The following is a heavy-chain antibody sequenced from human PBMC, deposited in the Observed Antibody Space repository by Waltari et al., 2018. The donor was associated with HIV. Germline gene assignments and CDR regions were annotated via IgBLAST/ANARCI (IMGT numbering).Heavy chain of an antibody. Sequence: EAQLEESGGALIQTGGSLRVSCVGTGFIFSTYSLSWVRQAPGKGREWVAYMGSSGTTLYADPVKGRFTISRDNAKNSVFLQMNSLREDDTALYFCARDKLGDPAPVWGQGTTVTVSS. J-gene: IGHJ6*02. V-gene: IGHV3-48*02. CDR2: MGSSGTTL. CDR1: GFIFSTYS. D-gene: IGHD1-26*01. CDR3: ARDKLGDPAPV.